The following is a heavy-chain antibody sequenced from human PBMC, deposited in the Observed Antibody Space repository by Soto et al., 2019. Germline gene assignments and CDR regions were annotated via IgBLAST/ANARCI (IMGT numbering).Heavy chain of an antibody. V-gene: IGHV3-23*01. J-gene: IGHJ4*02. CDR3: AKVHSYGSDY. CDR1: GFTFSSYA. D-gene: IGHD5-18*01. Sequence: PGGSLRLSCGASGFTFSSYAMSWVRQAPGEGLEWVSAISGSGGSTYYADSVKGRFTISRDNSKNTLYLQMNSLRAEDTAVYYCAKVHSYGSDYWGQGTLVTVSS. CDR2: ISGSGGST.